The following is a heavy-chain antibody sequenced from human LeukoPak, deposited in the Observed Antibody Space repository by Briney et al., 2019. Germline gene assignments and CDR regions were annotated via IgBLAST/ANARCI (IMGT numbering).Heavy chain of an antibody. CDR1: GFTFSNYG. J-gene: IGHJ4*02. CDR3: ARAQQRGYSYGYYEGYFDY. V-gene: IGHV3-30*02. D-gene: IGHD5-18*01. CDR2: IRYDGSNK. Sequence: PGGSLRLSCAASGFTFSNYGMHWVRQAPGKGLEWVAFIRYDGSNKYYADSVKGRFTISRDNAKNSLYLQMNSLRAEDTAVYYCARAQQRGYSYGYYEGYFDYWGQGTLVTVSS.